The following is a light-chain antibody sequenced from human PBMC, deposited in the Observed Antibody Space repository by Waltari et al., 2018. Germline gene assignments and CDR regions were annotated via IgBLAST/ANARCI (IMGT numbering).Light chain of an antibody. CDR1: QRVDDY. Sequence: VLTQSPATLSLSPGERATPSCRASQRVDDYMAWYQQKPGQSPRLLIYDASNRATGIPIRFSGSGFGTDFTLTISSLEPDDFAHYYCQQRRNWPPTFGQGTKVEIK. CDR2: DAS. V-gene: IGKV3-11*01. CDR3: QQRRNWPPT. J-gene: IGKJ1*01.